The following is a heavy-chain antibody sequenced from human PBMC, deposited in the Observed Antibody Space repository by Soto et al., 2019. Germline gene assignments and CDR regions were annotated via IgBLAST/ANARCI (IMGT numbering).Heavy chain of an antibody. Sequence: VQLVQSGAEVKKPGSSVKVSCKASGGTFSSYSINWVRQAPGQGLEWMGEIIPIFGTAHYAQRFQGRVTITADESTSTAYMELSSLRSEDTAVYYCARDGGRHSGGIEYWGQGTLVTVSS. CDR1: GGTFSSYS. CDR2: IIPIFGTA. V-gene: IGHV1-69*01. D-gene: IGHD1-26*01. CDR3: ARDGGRHSGGIEY. J-gene: IGHJ4*02.